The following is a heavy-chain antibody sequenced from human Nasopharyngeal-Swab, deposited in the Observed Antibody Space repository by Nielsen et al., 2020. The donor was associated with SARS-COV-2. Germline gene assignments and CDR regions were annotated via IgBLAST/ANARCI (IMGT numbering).Heavy chain of an antibody. CDR1: GFSITYRF. CDR2: ITPFNGNA. Sequence: SVNVSCKASGFSITYRFLHWMRQAPGQALVWMGWITPFNGNAKYAQKFQGRVSITRDRSRTTASLELSSLRPDDTAMYFCASGQCINGVCNPTDGLDVWGQGTSVTVS. J-gene: IGHJ6*02. CDR3: ASGQCINGVCNPTDGLDV. D-gene: IGHD2-8*01. V-gene: IGHV1-45*02.